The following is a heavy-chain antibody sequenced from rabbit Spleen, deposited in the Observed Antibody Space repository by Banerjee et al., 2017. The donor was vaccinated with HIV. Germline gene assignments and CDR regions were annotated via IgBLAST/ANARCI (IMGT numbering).Heavy chain of an antibody. CDR3: ARAIVPWLGLTRLDL. J-gene: IGHJ3*01. D-gene: IGHD4-1*01. CDR1: GFSFSNYYY. Sequence: QSLEESGGGLVKPGASLTLTCKASGFSFSNYYYMCWVRQAPGKGLEWIACIDTNDGDTDYANWPKGRFTISKTSSTTVTLQMTSLTAADTATYFCARAIVPWLGLTRLDLWGQGTLVTVS. V-gene: IGHV1S40*01. CDR2: IDTNDGDT.